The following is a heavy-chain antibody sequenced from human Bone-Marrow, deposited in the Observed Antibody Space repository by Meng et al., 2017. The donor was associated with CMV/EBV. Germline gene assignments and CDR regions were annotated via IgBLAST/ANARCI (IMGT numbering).Heavy chain of an antibody. CDR2: LGTVGDT. V-gene: IGHV3-13*01. Sequence: GESLKISCTASGITFSTYDFHWVRQPTGKGLEWVSSLGTVGDTYSIGSVKGRFIISREDAKNSVYLQMTGLRDGDTGLYYCARARSPTHFDYWGQGALVTFSS. J-gene: IGHJ4*02. CDR3: ARARSPTHFDY. CDR1: GITFSTYD.